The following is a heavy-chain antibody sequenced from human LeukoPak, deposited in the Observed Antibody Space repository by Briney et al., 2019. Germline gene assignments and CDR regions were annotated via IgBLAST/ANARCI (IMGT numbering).Heavy chain of an antibody. Sequence: SETLSLTCTVSVGSISSGSYYWSWIRQPAGKGLEWIGRIYTSGSTNYNPSLKSRVTISVDTSKNHFSLKLSSVTAADTAVYYCARDRTGYYDSSGYPLDAFDIWGQGTMVTVSS. CDR2: IYTSGST. V-gene: IGHV4-61*02. D-gene: IGHD3-22*01. J-gene: IGHJ3*02. CDR1: VGSISSGSYY. CDR3: ARDRTGYYDSSGYPLDAFDI.